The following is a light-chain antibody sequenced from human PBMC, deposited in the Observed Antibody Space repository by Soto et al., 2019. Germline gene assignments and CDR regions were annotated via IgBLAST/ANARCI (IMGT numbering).Light chain of an antibody. CDR3: QQYGNSPTT. V-gene: IGKV3-20*01. J-gene: IGKJ5*01. CDR2: GAS. CDR1: QSITTN. Sequence: EIVMTQSPGTLSVSPGERVTLSFRASQSITTNLAWYQQKPGQAPRLLIYGASSRATGTPDRFSGSGSGTDFTLTVSRLEPEDFAVYYCQQYGNSPTTFGQGTRLEI.